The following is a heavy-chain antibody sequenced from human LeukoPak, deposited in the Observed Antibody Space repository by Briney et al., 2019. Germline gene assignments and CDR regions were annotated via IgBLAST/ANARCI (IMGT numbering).Heavy chain of an antibody. CDR2: IYYSGNT. D-gene: IGHD3-10*02. V-gene: IGHV4-39*01. Sequence: SETLSLTCTVSGVSISSSNSYWGWIRQPTGKGLEWIGSIYYSGNTYYNASLKSQVSISIDTSKNQFSLRLTSVTAADTAVYYCAELGITMIGGVWGKGTTVTISS. CDR3: AELGITMIGGV. J-gene: IGHJ6*04. CDR1: GVSISSSNSY.